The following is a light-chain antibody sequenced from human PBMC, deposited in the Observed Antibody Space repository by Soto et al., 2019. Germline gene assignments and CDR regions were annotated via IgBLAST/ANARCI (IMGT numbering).Light chain of an antibody. CDR2: HAS. CDR3: QQYNSYRK. CDR1: QSTSSW. Sequence: DIQITQSPSTLPASVVGRGTITFRASQSTSSWLAWYQQKPGKVPKLLIYHASSLESGVPSRFSGSGSGTEFTLTISGLQPDDSATYYCQQYNSYRKCGQGTKGDI. V-gene: IGKV1-5*01. J-gene: IGKJ1*01.